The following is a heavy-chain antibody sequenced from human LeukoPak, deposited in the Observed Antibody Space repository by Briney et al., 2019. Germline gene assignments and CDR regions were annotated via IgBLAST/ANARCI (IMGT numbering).Heavy chain of an antibody. J-gene: IGHJ4*02. D-gene: IGHD3-22*01. Sequence: GASVKVSCKASGYTFTGYYMHWVRQPPGQGLEWMGIINPSGGSTSYAQKFQGRVTMTRDTSTSTLYMKLSSLRSEDTAVYYCARRFWSSGYYYAPFDYWGQGTLVTVSS. CDR1: GYTFTGYY. CDR3: ARRFWSSGYYYAPFDY. V-gene: IGHV1-46*01. CDR2: INPSGGST.